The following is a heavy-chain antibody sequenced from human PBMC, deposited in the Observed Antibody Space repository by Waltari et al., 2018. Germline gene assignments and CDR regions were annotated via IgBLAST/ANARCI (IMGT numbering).Heavy chain of an antibody. CDR1: GASITSNRHY. Sequence: QLQLHESGPGLVKTSETLSLTCHVSGASITSNRHYWGWIRQPPGQGLEWIGTMSYSGATYISPALKSRVTISRDTSRDQMSLKLDSVTAADTAVYYCVTYIGASLGTASFDVWGQGTMVTVSS. J-gene: IGHJ3*01. CDR2: MSYSGAT. V-gene: IGHV4-39*01. D-gene: IGHD5-12*01. CDR3: VTYIGASLGTASFDV.